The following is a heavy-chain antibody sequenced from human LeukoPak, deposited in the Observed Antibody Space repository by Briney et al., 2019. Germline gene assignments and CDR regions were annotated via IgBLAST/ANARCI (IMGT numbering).Heavy chain of an antibody. CDR1: GFTFSSYS. V-gene: IGHV3-48*04. CDR2: ISSSSSTI. CDR3: AGDPADYGDNSGDY. D-gene: IGHD4-23*01. Sequence: PGGSLRLSCAASGFTFSSYSMNWVRQAPRKGLEWVSYISSSSSTIYYADSVKGRFTISRDNAKNSLYLQMNSLRSEDTAVYYCAGDPADYGDNSGDYWGQGTLVTVSS. J-gene: IGHJ4*02.